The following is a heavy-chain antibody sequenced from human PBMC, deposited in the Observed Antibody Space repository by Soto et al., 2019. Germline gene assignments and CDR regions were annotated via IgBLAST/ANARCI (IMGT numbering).Heavy chain of an antibody. D-gene: IGHD3-22*01. CDR3: ARSIVVVITSLAVRAFDI. CDR1: GGTFSSYA. Sequence: ASVKVSCKASGGTFSSYAISWVRQAPGQGLEWMGGIIPIFGTANYAQKFQGRVTITADESTSTAYMELSSLRSEDTAVYYCARSIVVVITSLAVRAFDIWGQGTMVTVSS. J-gene: IGHJ3*02. CDR2: IIPIFGTA. V-gene: IGHV1-69*13.